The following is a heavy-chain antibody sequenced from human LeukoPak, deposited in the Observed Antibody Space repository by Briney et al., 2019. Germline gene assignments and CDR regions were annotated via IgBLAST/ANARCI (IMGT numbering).Heavy chain of an antibody. V-gene: IGHV1-2*02. CDR1: GYTFTGYY. J-gene: IGHJ4*02. CDR2: INPNSGGT. Sequence: ASVKVSCKASGYTFTGYYMHWVRQAPGQGLEWMGWINPNSGGTNYAQKFQGRVTMTRDTSISTAYMELSRLRSDDTAVYYCARDPKIPKATPRGGFDCWGQGTLVTVSS. D-gene: IGHD2-15*01. CDR3: ARDPKIPKATPRGGFDC.